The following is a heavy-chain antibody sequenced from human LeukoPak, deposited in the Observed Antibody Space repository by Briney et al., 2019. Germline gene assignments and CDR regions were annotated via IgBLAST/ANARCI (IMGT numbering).Heavy chain of an antibody. CDR1: GFTFSSYA. V-gene: IGHV3-20*04. Sequence: PGGSLRLSCAASGFTFSSYAMSWVRQAPGKGLEWVSGINWNGGSTGYADSVKGRFTISRDNAKHSLYLQMNSLRAEDTALYYCARERGYSYGPEDFDYWGQGTLVTVSS. CDR3: ARERGYSYGPEDFDY. D-gene: IGHD5-18*01. J-gene: IGHJ4*02. CDR2: INWNGGST.